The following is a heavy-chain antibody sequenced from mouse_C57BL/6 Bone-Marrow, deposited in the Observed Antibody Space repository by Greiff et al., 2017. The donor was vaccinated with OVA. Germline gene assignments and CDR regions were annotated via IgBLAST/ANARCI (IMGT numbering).Heavy chain of an antibody. D-gene: IGHD3-2*02. J-gene: IGHJ2*01. CDR1: GYAFSSSW. CDR2: IYPGDGDT. V-gene: IGHV1-82*01. Sequence: QVQLQQSGPELVKPGASVKISCKASGYAFSSSWMNWVKQRPGKGLEWIGRIYPGDGDTNYNGKFKGKATLTADKSSSTAYMQLSSLTSEDSAVYFGARRSTAQATGCDYWGQGTTLTVSS. CDR3: ARRSTAQATGCDY.